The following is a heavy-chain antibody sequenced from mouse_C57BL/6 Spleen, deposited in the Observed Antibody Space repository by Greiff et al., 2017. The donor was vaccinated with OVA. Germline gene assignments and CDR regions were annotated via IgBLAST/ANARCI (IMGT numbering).Heavy chain of an antibody. CDR1: GYTFTSYW. CDR3: TRSLYGNIGWYFDV. D-gene: IGHD2-1*01. Sequence: QVQLQQPGAELVRPGSSVKLSCKASGYTFTSYWMDWVKQRPGQGLEWIGNIYPSDSETHYNQKFKDKATLTVDKSSSTAYMQLSSLTSEDSAVYYCTRSLYGNIGWYFDVWGTGTTVTVSS. J-gene: IGHJ1*03. V-gene: IGHV1-61*01. CDR2: IYPSDSET.